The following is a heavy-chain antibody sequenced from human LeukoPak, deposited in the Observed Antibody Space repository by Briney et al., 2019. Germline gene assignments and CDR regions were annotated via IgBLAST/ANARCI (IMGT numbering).Heavy chain of an antibody. CDR1: GFTFSSCA. CDR3: AKVLLGSLTGYWSHDYYYYGMGV. D-gene: IGHD3-9*01. V-gene: IGHV3-23*01. Sequence: GGSLRLSCAASGFTFSSCAMSWVRQAPGKGLEWVSAISGSGGSTYYADSVKGRFTISRDNSKNTLYLQMNSLRAEDTAVYYCAKVLLGSLTGYWSHDYYYYGMGVWGQGPTVNVSS. CDR2: ISGSGGST. J-gene: IGHJ6*02.